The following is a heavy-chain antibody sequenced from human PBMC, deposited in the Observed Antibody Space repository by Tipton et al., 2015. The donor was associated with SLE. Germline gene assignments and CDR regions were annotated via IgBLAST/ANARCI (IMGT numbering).Heavy chain of an antibody. J-gene: IGHJ2*01. CDR3: ARGAFNGDFSRRYFDL. Sequence: TLSLTCTVSGFSISIATYDWSLLRQPAGTGLEWIWRIYFPGSTNYYPSLKSRVTISIDTSKNQFSLNLTSVTGADTAVYYCARGAFNGDFSRRYFDLWGRGTLVTVSS. V-gene: IGHV4-61*02. CDR2: IYFPGST. CDR1: GFSISIATYD. D-gene: IGHD4-17*01.